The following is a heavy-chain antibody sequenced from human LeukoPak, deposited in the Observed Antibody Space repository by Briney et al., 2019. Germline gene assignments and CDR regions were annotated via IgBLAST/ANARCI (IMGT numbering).Heavy chain of an antibody. Sequence: GGSLRLSCPASGFTFSSYSMNWVRQAPGKGLEWVSYISSSSSTIYYADSVKGRFTISRDNAKSSLYLQMNSLRAEDTAVYYCARDYYDSSGYYYGAYWGQGTLVTVSS. CDR3: ARDYYDSSGYYYGAY. J-gene: IGHJ4*02. CDR2: ISSSSSTI. D-gene: IGHD3-22*01. V-gene: IGHV3-48*04. CDR1: GFTFSSYS.